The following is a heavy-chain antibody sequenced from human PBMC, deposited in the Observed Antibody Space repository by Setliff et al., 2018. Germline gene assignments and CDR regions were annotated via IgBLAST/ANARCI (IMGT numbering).Heavy chain of an antibody. Sequence: ASETLSLTCTVYGVTFNKYWMYWVRQAPGKGLEWVSRINGDATIANYADSVKGRFTISRDNARNALYLQMISLRGEDSGVYFCAALDWGENFYNVDVWGKGTTVTVSS. CDR2: INGDATIA. V-gene: IGHV3-74*01. J-gene: IGHJ6*03. CDR3: AALDWGENFYNVDV. D-gene: IGHD7-27*01. CDR1: GVTFNKYW.